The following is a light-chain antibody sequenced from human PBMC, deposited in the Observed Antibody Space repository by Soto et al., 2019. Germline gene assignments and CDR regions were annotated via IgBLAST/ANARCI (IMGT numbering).Light chain of an antibody. CDR1: NSNIGKNY. CDR3: AAWDDSLSGHEL. Sequence: QSVLTQPPSASGTPGQRVTISCSGSNSNIGKNYVYWYRQLPGTAPKLIIYRNNQRPSGVPDRFSGSKSGTSASLAISGLRSEDEADYYCAAWDDSLSGHELFGGGTKLTVL. J-gene: IGLJ2*01. V-gene: IGLV1-47*01. CDR2: RNN.